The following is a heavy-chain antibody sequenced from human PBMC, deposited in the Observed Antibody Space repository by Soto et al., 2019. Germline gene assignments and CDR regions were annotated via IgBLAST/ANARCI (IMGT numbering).Heavy chain of an antibody. V-gene: IGHV3-48*01. Sequence: EVQLVESGGGLVQPGGYLRISCAASGITFISYSMNWVRQAPGKGLEWVSYISSSSRTIYYADSVKGRFTISRDNAKNSLYLQMNSLRAEDTAVYYCASQSSEWLLFASWGQVTLVTVSS. CDR3: ASQSSEWLLFAS. D-gene: IGHD5-12*01. CDR1: GITFISYS. CDR2: ISSSSRTI. J-gene: IGHJ4*02.